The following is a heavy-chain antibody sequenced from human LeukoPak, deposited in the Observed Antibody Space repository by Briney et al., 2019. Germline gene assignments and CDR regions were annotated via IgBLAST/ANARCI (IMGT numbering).Heavy chain of an antibody. CDR2: ISYDGSNK. D-gene: IGHD2-2*01. Sequence: GGSLRLSCAASGFTFSSYGMRWVRQAPGKGLEWVAVISYDGSNKYYADSVKGRFTISRDNSKNTLYLQMNSMRAEDTAVYYCASSTSDAFDIWGQGTMVTVSS. CDR1: GFTFSSYG. CDR3: ASSTSDAFDI. V-gene: IGHV3-30*03. J-gene: IGHJ3*02.